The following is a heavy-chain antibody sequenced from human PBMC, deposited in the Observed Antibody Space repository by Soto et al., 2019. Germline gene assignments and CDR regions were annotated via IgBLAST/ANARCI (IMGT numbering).Heavy chain of an antibody. CDR3: ARWVPRTPTVTTAYDAFDI. V-gene: IGHV4-39*01. D-gene: IGHD4-17*01. Sequence: QLQLQESGQGLVKPSETLSLTCTVSGGSISRSSYYWIWIRQPPGKGLEWIGSSYYSGSTSYNPSLKGRVTISVDTSKNQFSLKLSSVTAADTAVYYCARWVPRTPTVTTAYDAFDIWGQGTMVTVAS. J-gene: IGHJ3*02. CDR2: SYYSGST. CDR1: GGSISRSSYY.